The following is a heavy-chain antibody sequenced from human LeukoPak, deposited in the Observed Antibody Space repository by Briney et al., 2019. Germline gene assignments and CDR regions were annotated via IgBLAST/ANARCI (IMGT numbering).Heavy chain of an antibody. Sequence: GSLRLSCAVSGITLSNYGMSWVRQAPGKALEWVAGISGGGGGTNYADSVKGRFTISRDNPKNTLYLQMHSLRAEDTAVYFCAKRGVVVRVILVGFHKEANYFDSWGQGALVTVSS. CDR3: AKRGVVVRVILVGFHKEANYFDS. V-gene: IGHV3-23*01. CDR1: GITLSNYG. D-gene: IGHD3-10*01. CDR2: ISGGGGGT. J-gene: IGHJ4*02.